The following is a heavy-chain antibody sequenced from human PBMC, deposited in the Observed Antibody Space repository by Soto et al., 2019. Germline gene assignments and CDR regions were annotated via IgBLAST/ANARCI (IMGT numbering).Heavy chain of an antibody. CDR1: GGTFSTYT. CDR2: IIPVLGTA. V-gene: IGHV1-69*13. J-gene: IGHJ4*02. D-gene: IGHD3-10*01. CDR3: AMRSLYYASGSMAF. Sequence: GASVKVSCKASGGTFSTYTFSWVRQAPGQGLEWLGDIIPVLGTASYAQKLQGRFTISADDSTSTGYMELTDLRSEDTAVYFCAMRSLYYASGSMAFWGQGTRVTVSS.